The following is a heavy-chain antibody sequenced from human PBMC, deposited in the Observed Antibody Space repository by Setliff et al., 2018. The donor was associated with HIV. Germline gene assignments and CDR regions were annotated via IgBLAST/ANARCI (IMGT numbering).Heavy chain of an antibody. V-gene: IGHV4-39*07. J-gene: IGHJ3*02. D-gene: IGHD3-16*01. CDR2: FYYSGST. CDR3: AKTVVGDSYALPNDGFDI. Sequence: SETLSLTCVVSGDSISRSRYYWGWIRQPPGKGLEWIGSFYYSGSTSYNPSLKSRVTISGDTSNNRFSLKLSSVTALDTAVYYCAKTVVGDSYALPNDGFDIWGQGTMVTVSS. CDR1: GDSISRSRYY.